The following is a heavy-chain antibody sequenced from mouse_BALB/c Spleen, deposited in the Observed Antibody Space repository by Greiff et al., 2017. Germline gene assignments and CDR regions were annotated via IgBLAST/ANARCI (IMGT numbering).Heavy chain of an antibody. Sequence: VQLQQSGAELAKPGASVKMSCKASGYTFTSYWMHWVKQRPGQGLEWIGYINPSTGYTEYNQKFKDKATLTADKSSSTAYMQLSSLTSEDSAVYYCARGVGRTQFAYWGQGTLVTVSA. CDR3: ARGVGRTQFAY. V-gene: IGHV1-7*01. CDR2: INPSTGYT. D-gene: IGHD4-1*01. CDR1: GYTFTSYW. J-gene: IGHJ3*01.